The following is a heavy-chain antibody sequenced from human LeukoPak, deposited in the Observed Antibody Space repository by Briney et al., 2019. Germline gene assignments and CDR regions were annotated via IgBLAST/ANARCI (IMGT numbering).Heavy chain of an antibody. CDR2: IYNSGST. Sequence: SETLSLTCTVSGGSVSSGDYYWSWIRQPPGKGLEWIGYIYNSGSTYYNPSLKSRLTISEDTSKNQFSLKLSSVTAADTAVYFCARHVTTVTFFDFWGQETLVTVSS. V-gene: IGHV4-30-4*01. CDR3: ARHVTTVTFFDF. CDR1: GGSVSSGDYY. D-gene: IGHD4-11*01. J-gene: IGHJ4*02.